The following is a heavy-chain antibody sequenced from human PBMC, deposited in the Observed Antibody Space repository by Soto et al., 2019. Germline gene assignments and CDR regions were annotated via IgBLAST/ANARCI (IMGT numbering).Heavy chain of an antibody. CDR1: GGSVSSNYY. CDR3: ARQGWFGSSALSYYFDY. Sequence: SETLSLTCTVSGGSVSSNYYWGWIRQPPGKGLEWIGSIFYSGSTYYNPSLQSRITISVDTSKNQFSLRLSSVTAADPAVYSCARQGWFGSSALSYYFDYWGQGPRVTVS. D-gene: IGHD3-16*02. CDR2: IFYSGST. V-gene: IGHV4-39*01. J-gene: IGHJ4*02.